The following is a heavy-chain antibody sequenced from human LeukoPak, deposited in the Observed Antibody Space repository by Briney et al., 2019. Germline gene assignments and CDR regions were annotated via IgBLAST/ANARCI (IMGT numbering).Heavy chain of an antibody. CDR1: GFTFSSYS. CDR3: ARGETTVTIGAGSAGDYYYYMDV. J-gene: IGHJ6*03. Sequence: GGSLRLSCAASGFTFSSYSMDWVRQAPGKGLEWVSYISSSSSTIYYADSVKGRFTISRDNAKNSLYLQMNSLRAEDTAVYYCARGETTVTIGAGSAGDYYYYMDVWGKGTTVTVSS. D-gene: IGHD4-17*01. V-gene: IGHV3-48*01. CDR2: ISSSSSTI.